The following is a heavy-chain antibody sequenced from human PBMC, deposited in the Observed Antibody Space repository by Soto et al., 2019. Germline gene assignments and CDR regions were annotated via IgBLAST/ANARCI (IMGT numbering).Heavy chain of an antibody. D-gene: IGHD6-13*01. V-gene: IGHV6-1*01. CDR2: TYYRSKWYN. J-gene: IGHJ6*02. CDR1: GDSVSSNSAA. Sequence: SQTLSLTCAISGDSVSSNSAAWNWIRQSPSRGLEWLGRTYYRSKWYNDYAVSVKSRITINPDTSKNQFSLQLNSVTPEDTAVYYCARGKVAVDQTPIAAAGSGYYDGMDVWGQGTTVTVSS. CDR3: ARGKVAVDQTPIAAAGSGYYDGMDV.